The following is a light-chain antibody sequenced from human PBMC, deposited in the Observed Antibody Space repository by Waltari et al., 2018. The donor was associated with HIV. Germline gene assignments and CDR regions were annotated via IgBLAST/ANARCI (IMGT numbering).Light chain of an antibody. CDR2: LAS. J-gene: IGKJ2*01. Sequence: DIQLTKSPSFLSASVGDRVTITCRASQGISNYLAWYQQKPGKAPQLLIYLASTLQSGVPSRFSGSISGTEFSLTISSLQPEDFATYYCQQLNYYPHTFGQGTKLEIK. V-gene: IGKV1-9*01. CDR3: QQLNYYPHT. CDR1: QGISNY.